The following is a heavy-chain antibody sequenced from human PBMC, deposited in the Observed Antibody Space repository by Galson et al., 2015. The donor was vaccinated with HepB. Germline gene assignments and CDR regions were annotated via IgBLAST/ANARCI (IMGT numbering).Heavy chain of an antibody. CDR1: GFTVSSNY. CDR3: ARGYTSSWYSGLGD. Sequence: SLRLSCAASGFTVSSNYMTWVRRAPGKGLEWVSVIYSGGSTDYADSVKGRFTISRDNSKNTLHLQMNSLRAEDTAVYYCARGYTSSWYSGLGDWGQGTLVTVSS. V-gene: IGHV3-53*01. CDR2: IYSGGST. J-gene: IGHJ4*02. D-gene: IGHD6-13*01.